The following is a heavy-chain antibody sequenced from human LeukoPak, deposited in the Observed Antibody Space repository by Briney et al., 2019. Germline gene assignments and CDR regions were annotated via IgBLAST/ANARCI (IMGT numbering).Heavy chain of an antibody. V-gene: IGHV3-7*01. CDR1: GFTFTTYW. J-gene: IGHJ4*02. Sequence: GGSLRLSCAASGFTFTTYWMSWVRQAPEKGLEWVANIKEDGSEIHYVDSVKGRFTISRDNAENSLYLQMDSLRAEDTAVYYCARGTSSWHGVDYWGQGTLVAVSS. CDR3: ARGTSSWHGVDY. D-gene: IGHD6-13*01. CDR2: IKEDGSEI.